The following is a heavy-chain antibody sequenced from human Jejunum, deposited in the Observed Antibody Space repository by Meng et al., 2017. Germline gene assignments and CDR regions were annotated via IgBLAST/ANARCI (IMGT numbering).Heavy chain of an antibody. V-gene: IGHV3-48*03. CDR3: AKECVTHSSGYDAFDV. D-gene: IGHD3-22*01. Sequence: GESLKISCVASGFTFSSYEMDWVRQAPGKGLEWIANIKSGGNTKFYADSVKGRFTISRDNSKNSLYLQMNSLRAEDTAIYYCAKECVTHSSGYDAFDVWGQGTVVTVSS. J-gene: IGHJ3*01. CDR1: GFTFSSYE. CDR2: IKSGGNTK.